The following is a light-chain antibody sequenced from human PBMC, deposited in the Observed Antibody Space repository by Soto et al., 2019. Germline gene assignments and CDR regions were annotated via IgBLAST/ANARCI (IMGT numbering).Light chain of an antibody. CDR2: GAS. Sequence: EILMTQSPATLSVSPGERATLSCRASQSVDGNLAWYQQKPGQAPRLLIYGASTRATGISARFSGSGSGTEFTLTISSLQPDDFATYYCQQYNSYSGTFGQGTKVDIK. CDR3: QQYNSYSGT. J-gene: IGKJ1*01. CDR1: QSVDGN. V-gene: IGKV3-15*01.